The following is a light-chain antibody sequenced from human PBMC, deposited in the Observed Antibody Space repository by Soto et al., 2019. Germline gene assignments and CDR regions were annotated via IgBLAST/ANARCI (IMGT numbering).Light chain of an antibody. V-gene: IGKV3-15*01. J-gene: IGKJ2*01. CDR3: HQYYKWPHT. CDR1: QTISSN. CDR2: GAS. Sequence: EMVMTQSPATLSVSPGESASLSCRASQTISSNLAWYQHKPGQPPRLLIYGASTRATAVPARFTGSGSGTDFTLTISSLQSEDFAVYYCHQYYKWPHTFGLGTKVEIK.